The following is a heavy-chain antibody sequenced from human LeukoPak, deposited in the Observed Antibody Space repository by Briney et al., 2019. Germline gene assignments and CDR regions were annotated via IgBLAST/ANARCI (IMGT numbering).Heavy chain of an antibody. CDR1: GLTFSSNW. J-gene: IGHJ5*02. D-gene: IGHD2-15*01. Sequence: GGSLRLSCAASGLTFSSNWMHWVRQAPGKGLVWVSHIKGDGSSTNYADSVKGRFTVSRDNAKNTLYLQMSSLRAEDTVVYYCATGTVCSGGSCYRNNWFGPWGRGALVSVSS. CDR3: ATGTVCSGGSCYRNNWFGP. V-gene: IGHV3-74*01. CDR2: IKGDGSST.